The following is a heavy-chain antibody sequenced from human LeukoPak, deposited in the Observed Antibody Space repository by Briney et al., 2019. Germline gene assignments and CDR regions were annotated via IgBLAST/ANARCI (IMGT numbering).Heavy chain of an antibody. V-gene: IGHV3-23*01. J-gene: IGHJ4*02. CDR3: VREDTPATANY. D-gene: IGHD2-21*02. CDR2: ISGGGDIT. Sequence: GGSLRLSCAASGFNFANHAMSWVRQTPGKGLEWVSAISGGGDITYYADSVTGRFTISRDNSKDTPFLQMHSLRPGDTAVYYCVREDTPATANYWGQGTLVTISS. CDR1: GFNFANHA.